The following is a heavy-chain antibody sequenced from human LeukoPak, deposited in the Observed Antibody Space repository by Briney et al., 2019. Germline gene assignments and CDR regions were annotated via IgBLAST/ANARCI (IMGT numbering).Heavy chain of an antibody. V-gene: IGHV3-66*01. CDR1: GFTVSSNY. Sequence: GGSLRLSCAASGFTVSSNYMSWVRQAPGKGLEWVSVIYSGGSTYYADSVKGRFTISRDNSKNTLYLQMNSLRAEDTGVYYCARGVAVAGEFDYWGEGNLVTVSS. CDR2: IYSGGST. CDR3: ARGVAVAGEFDY. J-gene: IGHJ4*02. D-gene: IGHD6-19*01.